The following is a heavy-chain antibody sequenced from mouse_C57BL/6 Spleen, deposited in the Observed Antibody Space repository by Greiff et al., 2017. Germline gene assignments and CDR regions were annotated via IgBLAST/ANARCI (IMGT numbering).Heavy chain of an antibody. D-gene: IGHD2-14*01. Sequence: EVQLQQSVPELVRPGASVKFSCTASGFNIKNTYMHWVKQRPEQGLEWIGRIVPANGSTNYAPKFQGQATLTADTSSNTAYLQLSSLTSADPALYYRARGTEGVGRDYWGQGSALTGSS. CDR2: IVPANGST. CDR1: GFNIKNTY. CDR3: ARGTEGVGRDY. J-gene: IGHJ4*01. V-gene: IGHV14-3*01.